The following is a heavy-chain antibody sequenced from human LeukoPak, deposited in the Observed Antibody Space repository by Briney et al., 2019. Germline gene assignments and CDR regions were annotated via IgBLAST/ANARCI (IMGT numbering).Heavy chain of an antibody. CDR3: ARVRGGVGDYYFDY. D-gene: IGHD3-16*01. Sequence: ASVKVSCKASGYTFTSYGISWVRQAPGQGLEWMGWISAYNGNTNYAQKLQGRVTMTTDTSTSTAYMELRSLRSDDTAVYYCARVRGGVGDYYFDYWGQGTLVTVSS. CDR1: GYTFTSYG. J-gene: IGHJ4*02. V-gene: IGHV1-18*01. CDR2: ISAYNGNT.